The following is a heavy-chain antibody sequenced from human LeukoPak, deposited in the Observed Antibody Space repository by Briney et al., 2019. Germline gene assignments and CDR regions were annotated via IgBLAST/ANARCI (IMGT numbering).Heavy chain of an antibody. CDR2: ISWNSGSI. Sequence: GGSLRLSCAASGFTFDDYAMHWVRQAPGKGLEWVSGISWNSGSIGYADSVKGRFTISRDNAKNSLYLQMNSLRAEDTALYYCAKGSWELASAARDYWGQGTLVTVSS. CDR1: GFTFDDYA. V-gene: IGHV3-9*01. D-gene: IGHD1-26*01. CDR3: AKGSWELASAARDY. J-gene: IGHJ4*02.